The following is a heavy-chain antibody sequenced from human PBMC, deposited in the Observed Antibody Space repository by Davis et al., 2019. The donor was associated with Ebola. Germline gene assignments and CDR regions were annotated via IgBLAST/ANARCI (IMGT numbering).Heavy chain of an antibody. CDR1: GFTVSSTY. D-gene: IGHD1-20*01. J-gene: IGHJ1*01. CDR3: ARGVTGDFQH. Sequence: GGSLRLSCAASGFTVSSTYMSWVRQAPGKGLEWVATIYTACTTRCTDYADSVKGRFTISRDSSKNTLYLQMNSLRAEDTAVYYCARGVTGDFQHWGQGTLVTVFS. V-gene: IGHV3-53*01. CDR2: IYTACTTRCT.